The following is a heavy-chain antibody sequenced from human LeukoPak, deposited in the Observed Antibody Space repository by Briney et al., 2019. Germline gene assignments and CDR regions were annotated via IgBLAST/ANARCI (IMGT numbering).Heavy chain of an antibody. V-gene: IGHV4-61*01. J-gene: IGHJ4*02. CDR3: ARDSIAVAGLIDY. Sequence: SETLSLTCTVSGGSVGSGSYYWSWIRQPPGKGLEWIGYIYYSGSTNYNPSLKSRVTISVDTSKSQFSLKLSSVTAADTAVYYCARDSIAVAGLIDYWGQGTLVTVSS. CDR1: GGSVGSGSYY. D-gene: IGHD6-19*01. CDR2: IYYSGST.